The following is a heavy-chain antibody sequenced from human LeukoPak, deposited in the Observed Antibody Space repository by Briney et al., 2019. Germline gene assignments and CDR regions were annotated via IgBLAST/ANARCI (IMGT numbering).Heavy chain of an antibody. CDR1: GGSISSYY. CDR3: ARVFGGNSLDS. V-gene: IGHV4-4*07. Sequence: SETLSLTCTVSGGSISSYYWSWIRQPAGKGLEWIGRIYKSGTTYYNPSLKSRVTMSIDTSKSQFSLKLSSVTAADTAIYYCARVFGGNSLDSWGQGTLVAVSS. J-gene: IGHJ4*02. CDR2: IYKSGTT. D-gene: IGHD4-23*01.